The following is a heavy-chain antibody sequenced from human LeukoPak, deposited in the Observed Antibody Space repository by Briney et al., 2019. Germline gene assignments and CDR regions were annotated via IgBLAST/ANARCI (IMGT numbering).Heavy chain of an antibody. J-gene: IGHJ3*02. CDR2: ISSSSSHI. D-gene: IGHD3-22*01. Sequence: PGGSLRLSCAASGFTFSSYSMNWVRQAPGKGLEWVSSISSSSSHIYYADSVKGRFTISRDNAKNSLYLRMNSLRAEDTAVYYCARVGYYDSSGYRAFDIWGQGTMVTVSS. V-gene: IGHV3-21*01. CDR3: ARVGYYDSSGYRAFDI. CDR1: GFTFSSYS.